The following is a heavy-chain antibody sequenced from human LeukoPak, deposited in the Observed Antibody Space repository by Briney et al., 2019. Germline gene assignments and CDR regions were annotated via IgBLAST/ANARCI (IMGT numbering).Heavy chain of an antibody. D-gene: IGHD5-24*01. J-gene: IGHJ4*02. CDR1: GYTFTSYG. CDR2: ISAYNGNT. Sequence: ASVKVSCKASGYTFTSYGISWVRQAPGQGLEWMGWISAYNGNTNYAQKLQGRVTMTTDTSTSTVYMELSSLRSEDTAVYYCARGDGYNFRFDYWGQGTLVTVSS. CDR3: ARGDGYNFRFDY. V-gene: IGHV1-18*01.